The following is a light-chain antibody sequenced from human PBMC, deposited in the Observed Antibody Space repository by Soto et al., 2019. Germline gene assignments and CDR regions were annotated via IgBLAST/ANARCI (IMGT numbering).Light chain of an antibody. V-gene: IGLV7-46*01. CDR1: TGAVTSGHY. CDR2: DTS. Sequence: QAVVTQEPSLTVSPGGTVTLTCGSSTGAVTSGHYPYWFQQKSGQAPRTLIYDTSNKHSWTPARFSGSLFGGKAALTLSCAQPEDEAEYYCLLFYCGTGVFGGGTKLTVL. J-gene: IGLJ2*01. CDR3: LLFYCGTGV.